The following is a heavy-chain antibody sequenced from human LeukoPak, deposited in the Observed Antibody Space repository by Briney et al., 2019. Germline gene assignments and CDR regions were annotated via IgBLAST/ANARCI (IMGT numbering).Heavy chain of an antibody. CDR1: GYTFTGYY. Sequence: ASVKVSCKASGYTFTGYYMHWVRQAPGQGLEWMGWISAYNGNTNYAQKLQGRVTMTTDTSTSTAYMELRSLRSDDTAVYYCARYNGDLFDYWGQGTLVTVSS. CDR2: ISAYNGNT. CDR3: ARYNGDLFDY. V-gene: IGHV1-18*04. J-gene: IGHJ4*02. D-gene: IGHD4-17*01.